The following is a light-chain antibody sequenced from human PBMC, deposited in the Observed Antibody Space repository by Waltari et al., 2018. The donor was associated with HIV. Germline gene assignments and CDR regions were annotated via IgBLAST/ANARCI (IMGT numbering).Light chain of an antibody. V-gene: IGKV3-20*01. CDR3: QQYVNSPVT. CDR2: AAS. CDR1: QSLTSSY. Sequence: EIVLTQSPGTLSLSPGERATLSCRASQSLTSSYLAWYQQKPGQAPRLLIFAASSRATGIPDRFSGSGSGTDFTLTIARLEAEEFAVYYCQQYVNSPVTFGGGTKVEIK. J-gene: IGKJ4*01.